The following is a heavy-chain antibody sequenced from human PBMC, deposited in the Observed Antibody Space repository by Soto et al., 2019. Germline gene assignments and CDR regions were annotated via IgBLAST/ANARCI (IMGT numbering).Heavy chain of an antibody. CDR2: IDPSDSYT. D-gene: IGHD2-2*01. Sequence: PGESLKISCKGSGYSFTSYWISWVRQMPGKGLEWMGRIDPSDSYTNYSPSFQGHVTISADKSISTAYLQWSSLKASDTAMYYCARQFRYCSSTSCYPYYYYGMDVWGQGTTVTVSS. CDR1: GYSFTSYW. J-gene: IGHJ6*02. CDR3: ARQFRYCSSTSCYPYYYYGMDV. V-gene: IGHV5-10-1*01.